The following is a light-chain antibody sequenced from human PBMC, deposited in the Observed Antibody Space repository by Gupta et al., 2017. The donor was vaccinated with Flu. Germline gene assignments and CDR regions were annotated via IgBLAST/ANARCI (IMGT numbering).Light chain of an antibody. CDR3: QQDVWSIFI. J-gene: IGKJ3*01. Sequence: VCLSQGERDTLSGGASQRVQRDYLAWYQQKPGQAPRLLIFGASHRAAGIPDRFSGSGSGTEFTLTISRREPEDFGVYYCQQDVWSIFIVGHGTKVDVK. CDR2: GAS. CDR1: QRVQRDY. V-gene: IGKV3-20*01.